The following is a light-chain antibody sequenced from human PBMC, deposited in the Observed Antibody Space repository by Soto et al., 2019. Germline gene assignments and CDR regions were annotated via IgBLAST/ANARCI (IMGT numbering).Light chain of an antibody. Sequence: QSVLTQPASVSGSPGQSITISCTGTSSDVGGFNYVSWYQQHPGKAPKLMIYDVTNRPSGVSYRFSGSKSGNTASLTISGLQAEDEADYCCNSYTSSSTYVFGIGTKLTVL. CDR3: NSYTSSSTYV. CDR2: DVT. V-gene: IGLV2-14*03. J-gene: IGLJ1*01. CDR1: SSDVGGFNY.